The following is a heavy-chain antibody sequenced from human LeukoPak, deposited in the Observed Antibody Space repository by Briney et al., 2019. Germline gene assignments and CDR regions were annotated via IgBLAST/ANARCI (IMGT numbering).Heavy chain of an antibody. Sequence: GGSLRLSCAASGFTFSSYSMNWVRQAPGKGLEWVSYISSSSSTIYYADSVKGRFTISRDNAKNSLYLQMNSLRAEDTAVYHCARAGDQLGDALDIWGQGTMVTVSS. D-gene: IGHD2-2*01. CDR3: ARAGDQLGDALDI. V-gene: IGHV3-48*01. J-gene: IGHJ3*02. CDR2: ISSSSSTI. CDR1: GFTFSSYS.